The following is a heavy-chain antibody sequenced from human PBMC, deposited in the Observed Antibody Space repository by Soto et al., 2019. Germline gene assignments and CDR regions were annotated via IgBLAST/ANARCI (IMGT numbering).Heavy chain of an antibody. CDR1: GFTFSAFY. CDR3: ARLSSGWPPHCGMDG. D-gene: IGHD6-19*01. CDR2: ITNDGNTI. V-gene: IGHV3-11*01. J-gene: IGHJ6*02. Sequence: QVQLEESGGGLVKPGGSLRLSCAASGFTFSAFYMSWIRQAPGKGLEWVSYITNDGNTIYYGDSVKGRFTISRDNAKNSLYLQMNSLRAEDTAVYYCARLSSGWPPHCGMDGWGQGTTVSVSS.